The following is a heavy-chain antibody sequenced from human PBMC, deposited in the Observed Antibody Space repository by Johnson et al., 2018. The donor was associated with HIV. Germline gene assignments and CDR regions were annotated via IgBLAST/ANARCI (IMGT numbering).Heavy chain of an antibody. J-gene: IGHJ3*02. CDR3: ARGSSSWYGVFDAFDI. Sequence: QVQLVESGGGLVQPGRSLRLSCAASGFTFSSYGMHWVRQAPGKGLEWVAGMWYDGTKKNYADSVKGRFTISRDNSKNTLHLQMDGLRPEDTAVYYCARGSSSWYGVFDAFDIWGQGTMVTVSS. CDR2: MWYDGTKK. CDR1: GFTFSSYG. V-gene: IGHV3-33*01. D-gene: IGHD6-13*01.